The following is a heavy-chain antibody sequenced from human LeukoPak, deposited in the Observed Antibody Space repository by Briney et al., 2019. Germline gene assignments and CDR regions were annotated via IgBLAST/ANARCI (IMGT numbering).Heavy chain of an antibody. CDR1: GFTFSSYW. J-gene: IGHJ4*02. CDR3: AKDHPPYGDYSFDY. Sequence: PGGSLRLSCAASGFTFSSYWMSWVRQAPGKGLEWVSAISGSGGSTYYADSVKGRFTISRDNSKNTVYLQMNSLRAEDTAVYYCAKDHPPYGDYSFDYWGQGTLVTVSS. V-gene: IGHV3-23*01. D-gene: IGHD4-17*01. CDR2: ISGSGGST.